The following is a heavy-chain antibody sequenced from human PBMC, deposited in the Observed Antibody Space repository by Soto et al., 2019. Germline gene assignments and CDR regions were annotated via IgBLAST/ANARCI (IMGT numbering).Heavy chain of an antibody. CDR1: GYTFTSYY. D-gene: IGHD3-10*01. Sequence: ASVKVSCKASGYTFTSYYMHWVRQAPGQGLEWMGIINPSGGTRYAQKFQGRVTMTRDTSITTVYMELNNLSPDDTAVYYCGRGRSGQLVVFYWGQGTPVTVSS. V-gene: IGHV1-46*01. CDR3: GRGRSGQLVVFY. J-gene: IGHJ4*02. CDR2: INPSGGT.